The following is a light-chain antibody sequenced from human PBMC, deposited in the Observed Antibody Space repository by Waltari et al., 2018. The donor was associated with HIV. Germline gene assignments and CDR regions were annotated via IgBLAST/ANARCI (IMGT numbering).Light chain of an antibody. CDR3: NSYAGSNNWV. V-gene: IGLV2-8*01. CDR2: EVN. J-gene: IGLJ3*02. CDR1: SSHVGGSKS. Sequence: QSALTQPPSASGSPGQSVPISCTGTSSHVGGSKSAPWYQQHPGKAPKLMIYEVNTRPSGVPDRFSGSKSANTASLSVSGLQADDEADYYCNSYAGSNNWVFGGGTKLTVL.